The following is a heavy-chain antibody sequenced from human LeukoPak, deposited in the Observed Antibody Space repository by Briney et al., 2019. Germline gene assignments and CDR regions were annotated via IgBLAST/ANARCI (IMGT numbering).Heavy chain of an antibody. J-gene: IGHJ5*02. V-gene: IGHV3-74*01. CDR3: ARGGQWLVLSQFDP. CDR1: GFVFSNNW. CDR2: INSDGSSI. Sequence: GGSLRLSCAASGFVFSNNWMYWVRQAPGRGLVWVSRINSDGSSIAYADFVRGRFTISRDNSKNTLYLQTNSLRAEDTAVYYCARGGQWLVLSQFDPWGQGILVTVSS. D-gene: IGHD6-19*01.